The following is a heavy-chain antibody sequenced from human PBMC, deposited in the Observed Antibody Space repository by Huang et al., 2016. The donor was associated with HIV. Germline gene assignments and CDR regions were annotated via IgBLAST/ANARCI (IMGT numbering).Heavy chain of an antibody. Sequence: EVQLLESGGGLVQPGGSLRLSCAASGFSFDNVAMSWVLQAPGRGRGCVSAIRGGGGRTYYAGSARGRCIISRDNSKNTLYLQMNSLRAEDTAIYDCAKVGSGPYYYDGSGYYYNYFDLWGRGTLVTVSS. CDR3: AKVGSGPYYYDGSGYYYNYFDL. D-gene: IGHD3-22*01. CDR1: GFSFDNVA. V-gene: IGHV3-23*01. J-gene: IGHJ2*01. CDR2: IRGGGGRT.